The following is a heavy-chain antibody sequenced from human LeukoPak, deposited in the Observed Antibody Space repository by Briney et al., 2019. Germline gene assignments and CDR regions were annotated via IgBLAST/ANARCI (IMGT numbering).Heavy chain of an antibody. Sequence: PSETLSLTCTVSGGSISSYYWSWIRQPPGKGLEWIGYIYYSGSTNYNPSLKSRVTISVDTSKNQFSLKLSSVTAADTAVYYCARNTSRWPNYFDYWGQGTLVTVSS. CDR1: GGSISSYY. CDR2: IYYSGST. D-gene: IGHD6-13*01. V-gene: IGHV4-59*01. J-gene: IGHJ4*02. CDR3: ARNTSRWPNYFDY.